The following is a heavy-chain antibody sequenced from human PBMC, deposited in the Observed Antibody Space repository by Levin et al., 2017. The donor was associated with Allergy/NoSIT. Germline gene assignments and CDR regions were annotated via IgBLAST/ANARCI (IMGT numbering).Heavy chain of an antibody. D-gene: IGHD6-19*01. V-gene: IGHV3-30*18. CDR1: GFIFSNYA. J-gene: IGHJ6*03. Sequence: GGSLRLSCVASGFIFSNYAMHWVRQAPGKGLEWVARISFDGNEKYYVQSVKGRFTIFRDNSKNTLYLQMSSLNTEDTAVYYCVKGAKFSSGSNYFYYYMDVWGKGTTVSVS. CDR2: ISFDGNEK. CDR3: VKGAKFSSGSNYFYYYMDV.